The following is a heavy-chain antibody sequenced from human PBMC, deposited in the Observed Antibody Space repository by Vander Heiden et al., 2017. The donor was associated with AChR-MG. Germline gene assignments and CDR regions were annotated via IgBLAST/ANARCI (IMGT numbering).Heavy chain of an antibody. CDR2: INPSGGST. CDR3: ARGYCSSTSCYVNWFDP. J-gene: IGHJ5*02. Sequence: QVQLVQSGAEVKKPGASVKVSCTASGSTFTSYYMHWVRQAPGQGLEWMGIINPSGGSTSYAQKFQGRVTMTRDTSTSTVYMELSSLRSEDTAVYYCARGYCSSTSCYVNWFDPWGQGTLVTVSS. CDR1: GSTFTSYY. V-gene: IGHV1-46*01. D-gene: IGHD2-2*01.